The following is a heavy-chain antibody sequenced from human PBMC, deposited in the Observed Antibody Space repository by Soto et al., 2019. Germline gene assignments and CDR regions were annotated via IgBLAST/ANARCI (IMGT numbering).Heavy chain of an antibody. V-gene: IGHV1-2*02. CDR2: INPDSGAT. Sequence: HEHLVQSGAEVKRPGASLKVSCKASGYSFTGYYIHWVRQAPGQGLEWMGWINPDSGATNYAQNFQGMVTLTGDTSISTAYMDLTSLTADDTAVYYCARGDYGTGGYPFPYFDYWGQGTLVIVSS. CDR3: ARGDYGTGGYPFPYFDY. J-gene: IGHJ4*02. CDR1: GYSFTGYY. D-gene: IGHD2-8*02.